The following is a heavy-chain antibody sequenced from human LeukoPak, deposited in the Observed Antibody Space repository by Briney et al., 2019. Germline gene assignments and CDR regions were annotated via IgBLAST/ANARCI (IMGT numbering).Heavy chain of an antibody. CDR2: IWYDGSNK. J-gene: IGHJ3*02. Sequence: PGGSLRLSCEASGFTFSSYGMHWVRQAPGKGLEWVAVIWYDGSNKYYADSVKGRFTISRDNSKNTLYLQMNSLRAEDTAVYYCARDLLRRTGAFDIWGQGTMVTVSS. CDR3: ARDLLRRTGAFDI. CDR1: GFTFSSYG. V-gene: IGHV3-33*01. D-gene: IGHD4-17*01.